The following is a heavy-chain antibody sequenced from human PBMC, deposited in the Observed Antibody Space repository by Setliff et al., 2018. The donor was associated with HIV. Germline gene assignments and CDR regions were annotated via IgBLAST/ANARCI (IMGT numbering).Heavy chain of an antibody. CDR1: GYTFTQSD. D-gene: IGHD3-3*01. Sequence: ASVKVSCKASGYTFTQSDINWVRQATGQSPAWMGWMNPKSGNTGYKQTFQDRITITRETSINTIHMELKSLTSEDTAVYYCARSGPRDHDFWYDQSRRYFDLWGRGTLVTVSS. CDR3: ARSGPRDHDFWYDQSRRYFDL. V-gene: IGHV1-8*03. CDR2: MNPKSGNT. J-gene: IGHJ2*01.